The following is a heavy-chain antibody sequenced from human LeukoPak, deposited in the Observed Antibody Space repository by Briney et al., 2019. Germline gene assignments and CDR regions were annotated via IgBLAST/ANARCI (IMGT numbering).Heavy chain of an antibody. D-gene: IGHD4-17*01. J-gene: IGHJ4*02. V-gene: IGHV3-21*01. CDR2: ISSSSSYI. Sequence: GGSLRLSCAASVFIFSVYVMIWAPEAPGKGLEWGSSISSSSSYIYYADSVKGRFTISRDNAKSSLYLQMNSLRAEDTAVYYCARDNGDPYYFDYWGQGTLVTVSS. CDR3: ARDNGDPYYFDY. CDR1: VFIFSVYV.